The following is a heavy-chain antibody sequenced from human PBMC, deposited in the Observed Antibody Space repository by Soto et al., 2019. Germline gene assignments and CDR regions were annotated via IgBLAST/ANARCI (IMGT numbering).Heavy chain of an antibody. CDR2: IYYSGST. D-gene: IGHD4-17*01. Sequence: QLQLQESGPGLVKPSETLSLTCTVSGGSISSSSYYWGWIRQPPGKGLEWIGSIYYSGSTYYNPSLKSRVTISVDTSMNQFSLKLSSVTAADTAVYYCARRGRKARYGDYGGAFDIWGQGTMVTVSS. J-gene: IGHJ3*02. CDR1: GGSISSSSYY. V-gene: IGHV4-39*01. CDR3: ARRGRKARYGDYGGAFDI.